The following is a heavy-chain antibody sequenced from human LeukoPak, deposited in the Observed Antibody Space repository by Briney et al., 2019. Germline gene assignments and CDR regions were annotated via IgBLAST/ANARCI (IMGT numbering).Heavy chain of an antibody. CDR2: ISSSSSTI. J-gene: IGHJ4*02. CDR1: GFTFSSYS. CDR3: ASSVTREFFDY. V-gene: IGHV3-48*01. Sequence: GGSLRLSCAASGFTFSSYSMNWVRQAPGKGLEWVSYISSSSSTIYYADSVKGRFTISRDNAKNSLYLQMNSLRAEDTAVYYCASSVTREFFDYWGQGTLVTVSS. D-gene: IGHD4-17*01.